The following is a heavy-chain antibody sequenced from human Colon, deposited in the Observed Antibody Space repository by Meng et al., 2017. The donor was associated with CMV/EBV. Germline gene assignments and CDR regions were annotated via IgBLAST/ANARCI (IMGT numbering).Heavy chain of an antibody. J-gene: IGHJ4*02. CDR1: GSTFTGYF. CDR2: INPNSGGT. V-gene: IGHV1-2*02. Sequence: VKLCQSWGEVKKPGASVKVSSKASGSTFTGYFMYLVRQAPGQGLEWMGSINPNSGGTNYAQKFQGRVTMTRDTSINTAYMELSRLRSDDTAVYYCATVSGGDFDYWGQGTLVTVSS. D-gene: IGHD1-26*01. CDR3: ATVSGGDFDY.